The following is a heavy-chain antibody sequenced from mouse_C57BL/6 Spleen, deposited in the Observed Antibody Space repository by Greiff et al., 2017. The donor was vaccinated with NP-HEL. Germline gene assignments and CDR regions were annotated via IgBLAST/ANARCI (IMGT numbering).Heavy chain of an antibody. J-gene: IGHJ2*01. CDR2: IYPGSGST. CDR1: GYTFTSYW. Sequence: QVQLQQPGAELVKPGASVKMSCKASGYTFTSYWITWVKQRPGQGLEWIGDIYPGSGSTNYNEKFKSKATLTVDTSSSTAYMQLSSLKSEDSAVYYCARYYYGSSFFDYWGQGTTLTVSS. D-gene: IGHD1-1*01. V-gene: IGHV1-55*01. CDR3: ARYYYGSSFFDY.